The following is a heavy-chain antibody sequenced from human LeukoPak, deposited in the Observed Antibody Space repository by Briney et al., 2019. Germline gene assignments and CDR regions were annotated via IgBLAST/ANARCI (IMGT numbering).Heavy chain of an antibody. J-gene: IGHJ3*02. CDR3: ARSYSSSWYESYAFDI. CDR1: GGSISSYY. D-gene: IGHD6-13*01. CDR2: IYYSG. Sequence: SETLSLTCTVSGGSISSYYWGWIRQPPGKGLEWIGSIYYSGSTISVDTSKNQFSLKLSSVTAADTAVYYCARSYSSSWYESYAFDIWGQGTMVTVSS. V-gene: IGHV4-39*07.